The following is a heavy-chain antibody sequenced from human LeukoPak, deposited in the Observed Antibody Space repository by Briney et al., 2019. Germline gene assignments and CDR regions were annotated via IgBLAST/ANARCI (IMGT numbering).Heavy chain of an antibody. D-gene: IGHD3-10*01. CDR2: INHSGST. CDR3: ARRYYYYGSGSYPPSDYMDV. Sequence: SETLSLTCTVSGYSISSDYYWGWVRQPPGKGLEWIGEINHSGSTNYNPSLKSRVTISVDTSKNQFSLKLSSVTAADTAVYYCARRYYYYGSGSYPPSDYMDVWGKGTTVTISS. V-gene: IGHV4-38-2*02. CDR1: GYSISSDYY. J-gene: IGHJ6*03.